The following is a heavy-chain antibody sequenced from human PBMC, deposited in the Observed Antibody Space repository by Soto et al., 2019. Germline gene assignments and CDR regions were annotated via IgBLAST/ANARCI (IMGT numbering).Heavy chain of an antibody. V-gene: IGHV4-59*01. D-gene: IGHD6-19*01. CDR3: ARAGSGWSRYYYYMDV. Sequence: SETLSLTCTVSGGSISSYYWSWIRQPPGKGLEWIGYIYYSGSTNYNPSLKSRVTISVDTSKNQFSLKLSSVTAADTAVYYCARAGSGWSRYYYYMDVWGKGTTVTVSS. CDR2: IYYSGST. J-gene: IGHJ6*03. CDR1: GGSISSYY.